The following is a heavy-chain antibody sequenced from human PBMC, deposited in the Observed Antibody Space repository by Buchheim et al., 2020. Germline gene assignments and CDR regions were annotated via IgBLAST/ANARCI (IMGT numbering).Heavy chain of an antibody. J-gene: IGHJ4*02. CDR1: GFTFSSYS. D-gene: IGHD2-2*01. CDR2: ISSSSSYI. V-gene: IGHV3-21*01. CDR3: ARDSALVVESRRFDY. Sequence: EVQLVESGGGLVKPGGSLRLSCAASGFTFSSYSMNWVRQAPGKGLEWVSSISSSSSYIYYADSVKGRFTISRDNPKNSLYLQMNSLRAEDTAVYYCARDSALVVESRRFDYWGQGTL.